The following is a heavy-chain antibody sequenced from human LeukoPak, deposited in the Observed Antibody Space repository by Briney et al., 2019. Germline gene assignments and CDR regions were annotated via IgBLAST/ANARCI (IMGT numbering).Heavy chain of an antibody. Sequence: ASVKVSCKASGYTFTGYYLHWVRQAPGKGLEWMGGFDPEDGETIYAQKFQGRVTMTEDTSTDTAYMELSSLRSEDTAVYYCATDYARRTYYYGSGSYDYWGQGTLVTVSS. CDR2: FDPEDGET. D-gene: IGHD3-10*01. J-gene: IGHJ4*02. CDR1: GYTFTGYY. V-gene: IGHV1-24*01. CDR3: ATDYARRTYYYGSGSYDY.